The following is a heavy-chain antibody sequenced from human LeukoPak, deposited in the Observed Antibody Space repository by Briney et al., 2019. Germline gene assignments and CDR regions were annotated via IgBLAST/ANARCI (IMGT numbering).Heavy chain of an antibody. J-gene: IGHJ3*02. CDR1: GFTFSSYG. V-gene: IGHV3-23*01. CDR2: ISGSGGST. D-gene: IGHD2-21*02. Sequence: GGTLRLSCAASGFTFSSYGMSWVRQAPGKGLEWVSAISGSGGSTYYADSVKGRFTISRDNSKNTLYLQMNSLRAEDTAVYYCAGLESGYCGGDCYRAFDIWGQGTMVTVSS. CDR3: AGLESGYCGGDCYRAFDI.